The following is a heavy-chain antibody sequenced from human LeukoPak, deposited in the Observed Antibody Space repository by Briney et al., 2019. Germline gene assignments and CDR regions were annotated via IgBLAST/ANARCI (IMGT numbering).Heavy chain of an antibody. V-gene: IGHV4-38-2*01. J-gene: IGHJ4*02. CDR3: ARRNYGDYDY. CDR2: IHHSGST. CDR1: GYSISGGYY. D-gene: IGHD4-17*01. Sequence: PSETLSLTCAVSGYSISGGYYWGWIRQPPGKGLEWIGSIHHSGSTYYNPSLKSRITTSIDTSKNQFSLKLSSVTAADTAVYFCARRNYGDYDYWGQGTLVTVSS.